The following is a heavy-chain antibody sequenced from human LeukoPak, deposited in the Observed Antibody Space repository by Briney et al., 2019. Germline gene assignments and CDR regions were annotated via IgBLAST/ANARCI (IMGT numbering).Heavy chain of an antibody. V-gene: IGHV3-20*01. CDR1: GFTFDTYY. CDR2: INWNGGST. J-gene: IGHJ4*02. D-gene: IGHD1-26*01. CDR3: AKDQRWESPHYLDS. Sequence: GGSLSLSCAASGFTFDTYYMTWVRQAPGKGLEWVCGINWNGGSTRYAESVQGRFTISRDNAKNFLYLEMSNLRAEDTAFYHCAKDQRWESPHYLDSWGQGTLVTVSS.